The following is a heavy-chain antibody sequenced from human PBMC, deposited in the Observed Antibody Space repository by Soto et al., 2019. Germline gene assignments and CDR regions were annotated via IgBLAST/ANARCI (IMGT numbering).Heavy chain of an antibody. D-gene: IGHD3-10*01. J-gene: IGHJ6*03. Sequence: SETLSLTCTVSGGSISSYYWSWIRQPPGKGLEWIGYIYYSGSTNYNPSLKSRVTISVDTSKNQFSLKLSSVTAADTAVYYCARGYTMVRGVIFDYYYYMDVWGKGTTVTAP. CDR2: IYYSGST. V-gene: IGHV4-59*01. CDR3: ARGYTMVRGVIFDYYYYMDV. CDR1: GGSISSYY.